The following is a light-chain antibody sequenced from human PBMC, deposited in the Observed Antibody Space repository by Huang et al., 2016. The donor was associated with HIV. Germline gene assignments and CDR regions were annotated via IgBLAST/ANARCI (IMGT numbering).Light chain of an antibody. CDR3: LQHNSYPLG. CDR1: QGINNY. CDR2: AAS. V-gene: IGKV1-9*01. Sequence: IQLAQSPSSLSASVGDRVTITCRASQGINNYLAWYQQKPGEAPKLLIYAASTLQSGVPSRFSGSGSGTDYTLTISSLQPEDFATYYCLQHNSYPLGFGGGTKVEIK. J-gene: IGKJ4*01.